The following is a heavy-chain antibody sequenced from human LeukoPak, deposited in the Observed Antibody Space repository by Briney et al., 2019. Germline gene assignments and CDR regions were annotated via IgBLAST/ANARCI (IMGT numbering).Heavy chain of an antibody. V-gene: IGHV3-9*01. CDR3: AKTSAVDYYGMDV. CDR2: ISWNSGSI. D-gene: IGHD6-19*01. Sequence: PGGSLRLSCAASGFIFDDYAMHWVRQAPGKGLEWVSGISWNSGSIGYADSVKGRFTISRDNVKNSLYLQMNSLRAEDTALYYCAKTSAVDYYGMDVWGQGTTVTVSS. J-gene: IGHJ6*02. CDR1: GFIFDDYA.